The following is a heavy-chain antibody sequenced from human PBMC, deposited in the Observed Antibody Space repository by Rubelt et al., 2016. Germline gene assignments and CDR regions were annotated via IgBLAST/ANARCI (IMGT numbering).Heavy chain of an antibody. CDR3: ATTRWDSSGSNWFDP. J-gene: IGHJ5*02. D-gene: IGHD3-22*01. V-gene: IGHV4-59*08. CDR2: IYYSGST. CDR1: GGSISSYH. Sequence: QVQLQESGPGLVKPSETLSLTCTVSGGSISSYHWSWIRQSPGKGLEWIGSIYYSGSTNYNPSLKSRFTISVDTSKNQFSLKLSSVTAADTAVYYCATTRWDSSGSNWFDPWGQGTLVTVSS.